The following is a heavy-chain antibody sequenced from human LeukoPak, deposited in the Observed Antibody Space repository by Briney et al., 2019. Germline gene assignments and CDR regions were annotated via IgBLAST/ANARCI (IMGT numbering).Heavy chain of an antibody. D-gene: IGHD1-26*01. CDR3: AKGGQWQLLPFDY. J-gene: IGHJ4*02. Sequence: GGSLRLSCAASGFTFSSYAMSWVRQAPGKGLEWVSGISGSGGSTFYADSAKGRFTIHRHSSKNPLYLQTNSLRAEDTAVYYWAKGGQWQLLPFDYWGQGTLVTVSS. CDR2: ISGSGGST. CDR1: GFTFSSYA. V-gene: IGHV3-23*01.